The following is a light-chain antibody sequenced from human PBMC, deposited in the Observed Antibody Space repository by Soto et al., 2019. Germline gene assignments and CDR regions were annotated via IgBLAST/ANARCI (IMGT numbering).Light chain of an antibody. V-gene: IGKV3-20*01. CDR3: QQYYSTPGT. Sequence: DIVLTQSPGTLSLSPGERVTLSCRASQSVSSSHLAWYQQKPGQAPRLLMYDEFSRATGIPDRFSGSGSGTDFTLTISSLQAEDVAVYYCQQYYSTPGTFGQGTKVDIK. J-gene: IGKJ1*01. CDR2: DEF. CDR1: QSVSSSH.